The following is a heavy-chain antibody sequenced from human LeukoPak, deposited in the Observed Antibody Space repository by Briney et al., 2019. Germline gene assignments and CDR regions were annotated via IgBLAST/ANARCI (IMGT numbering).Heavy chain of an antibody. Sequence: ASVKVSCKASGYTLRSYGITWVRQAPGQGLEWMGWISAYNGNTKYPQKLQGRVTMTTDTSTSTAYMELRSLRSDDTAFYSSSSSLFDYWGQGTLVTVSS. CDR3: SSSLFDY. CDR1: GYTLRSYG. D-gene: IGHD6-6*01. J-gene: IGHJ4*02. V-gene: IGHV1-18*01. CDR2: ISAYNGNT.